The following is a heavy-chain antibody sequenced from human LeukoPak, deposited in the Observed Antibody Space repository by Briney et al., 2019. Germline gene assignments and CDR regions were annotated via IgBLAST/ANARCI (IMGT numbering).Heavy chain of an antibody. CDR3: ARDRRVVVPAQDYYYGMDV. D-gene: IGHD2-2*01. Sequence: PGGSLRLSCAASGFTLSSYSMNWVRQAPGKGLEWVSSISGSSSYTFYADSVKGRFTISRDNAKNSLYLQMNSLRAEDTAVYYCARDRRVVVPAQDYYYGMDVWGQGTTVTVSS. CDR2: ISGSSSYT. CDR1: GFTLSSYS. V-gene: IGHV3-21*01. J-gene: IGHJ6*02.